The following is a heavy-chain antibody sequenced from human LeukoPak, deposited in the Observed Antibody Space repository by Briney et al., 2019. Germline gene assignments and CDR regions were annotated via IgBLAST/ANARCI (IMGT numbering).Heavy chain of an antibody. D-gene: IGHD5-12*01. Sequence: ASVKVSCKASGYTFTSYGISWVRQAPGQGLEWMGWISAYNGNTNYAQRLQGRVTMTTDTSTSTAYMELRSLRSDDTAVYYCARGAAVATIPPPYYYYYGMDVWGQGTTVTVPS. J-gene: IGHJ6*02. CDR1: GYTFTSYG. V-gene: IGHV1-18*01. CDR3: ARGAAVATIPPPYYYYYGMDV. CDR2: ISAYNGNT.